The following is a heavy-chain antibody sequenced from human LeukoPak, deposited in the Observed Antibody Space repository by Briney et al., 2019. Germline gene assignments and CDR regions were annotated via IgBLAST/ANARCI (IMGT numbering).Heavy chain of an antibody. D-gene: IGHD1-14*01. J-gene: IGHJ3*02. CDR1: GGSISSSSYY. Sequence: ETLSLTCTVSGGSISSSSYYWGWVRQAPEKGLEWVSSISSSSSYIYFVDSVKGRFTISRDNAKNSLYLQMNSLRAEDTAVYYCARGALGMSGRIVDAFDIWGQGTRVSVSS. CDR3: ARGALGMSGRIVDAFDI. CDR2: ISSSSSYI. V-gene: IGHV3-21*01.